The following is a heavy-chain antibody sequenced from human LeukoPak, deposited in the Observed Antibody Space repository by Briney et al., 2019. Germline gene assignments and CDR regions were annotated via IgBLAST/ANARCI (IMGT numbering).Heavy chain of an antibody. D-gene: IGHD4-17*01. Sequence: SETLSLTCAVSADSFSSHYWTWIRQPPGRGLEWIGYISYIGSTNYNPSLKSRVTISIDTSKNQFSLKLTSVTAADTAVYYCARDLVTVTKGFDIWGQGTMVSVSS. CDR3: ARDLVTVTKGFDI. CDR1: ADSFSSHY. CDR2: ISYIGST. J-gene: IGHJ3*02. V-gene: IGHV4-59*11.